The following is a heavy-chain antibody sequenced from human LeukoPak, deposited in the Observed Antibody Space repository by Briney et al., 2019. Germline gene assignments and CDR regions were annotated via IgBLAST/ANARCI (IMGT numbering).Heavy chain of an antibody. CDR2: ISGSGGST. Sequence: PGGSLRLSCAASGFTFGSYAMSWVRQAPGKGLEWVPAISGSGGSTYYADSVKGRFTISRDNSKNALYLQMNSLRAEDTAVYYCAKGLIAAAGRNWFDPWGQGTLVTVSS. CDR3: AKGLIAAAGRNWFDP. V-gene: IGHV3-23*01. CDR1: GFTFGSYA. J-gene: IGHJ5*02. D-gene: IGHD6-13*01.